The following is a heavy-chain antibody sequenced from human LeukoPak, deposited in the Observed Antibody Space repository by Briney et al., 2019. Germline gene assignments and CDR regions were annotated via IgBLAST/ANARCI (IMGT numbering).Heavy chain of an antibody. D-gene: IGHD5-18*01. CDR1: GGSTTSGNYY. CDR3: ARPDQRGYSYGYSAFDI. CDR2: IYYSGST. Sequence: SETLSLTCTVSGGSTTSGNYYWGWIRQPPGKGLEWIGSIYYSGSTYYNPSLKSRVTIFIDTSKNQFSLKLLSVTAADTAVYYCARPDQRGYSYGYSAFDIWGQGTMVTVSS. J-gene: IGHJ3*02. V-gene: IGHV4-39*01.